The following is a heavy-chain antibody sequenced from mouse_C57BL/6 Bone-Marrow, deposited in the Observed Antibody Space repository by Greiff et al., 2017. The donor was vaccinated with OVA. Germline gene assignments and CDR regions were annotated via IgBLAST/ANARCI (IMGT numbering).Heavy chain of an antibody. Sequence: QVQLQQSGAELARPGASVKLSCKASGYTFTSYGISWVKQRTGQGLEWIGEIYPRSGNTYYNEKFKGKATLTADKSSSTAYMELRSLTSEDSAVYFCARGGITTVVVDYFDYWGQGTTLTVSS. D-gene: IGHD1-1*01. CDR3: ARGGITTVVVDYFDY. V-gene: IGHV1-81*01. CDR2: IYPRSGNT. CDR1: GYTFTSYG. J-gene: IGHJ2*01.